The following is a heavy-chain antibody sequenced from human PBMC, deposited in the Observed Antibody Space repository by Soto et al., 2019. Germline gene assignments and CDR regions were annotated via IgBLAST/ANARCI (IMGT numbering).Heavy chain of an antibody. V-gene: IGHV3-23*01. CDR1: GFTFRNYA. CDR2: LLRSGSSA. Sequence: GGSLRLSCAASGFTFRNYAMTWARQAPGKGLEWVSSLLRSGSSAYYADSVRGRFSISSDTSANSLYLQMDNLRAEDTAIYYCAKDAISGDGIWLMDSWGQGTVVTVS. D-gene: IGHD4-17*01. J-gene: IGHJ5*02. CDR3: AKDAISGDGIWLMDS.